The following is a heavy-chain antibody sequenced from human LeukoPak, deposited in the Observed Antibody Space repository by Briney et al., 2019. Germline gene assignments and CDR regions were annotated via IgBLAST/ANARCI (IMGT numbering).Heavy chain of an antibody. CDR3: ASAMTTVVRVFDI. D-gene: IGHD4-23*01. CDR2: INPSGGST. J-gene: IGHJ3*02. CDR1: GYTFTSYY. Sequence: GASVTVSCTASGYTFTSYYMHWVRQAPGQGLEWMGIINPSGGSTSYAQKFQGRVTMTRDTSTSTVYMELSSLRSEDTAVYYCASAMTTVVRVFDIWGQGTMVTVSS. V-gene: IGHV1-46*01.